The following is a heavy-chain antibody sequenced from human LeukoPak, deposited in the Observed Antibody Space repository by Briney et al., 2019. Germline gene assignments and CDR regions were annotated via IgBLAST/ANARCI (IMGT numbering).Heavy chain of an antibody. D-gene: IGHD3-22*01. CDR2: ISYDGSNK. CDR1: GFTFSSYG. J-gene: IGHJ4*02. V-gene: IGHV3-30*18. Sequence: GGSLRLSCAASGFTFSSYGMHWVRQAPGKGLEWVAVISYDGSNKYYADSVKGRFTISRDNSKNTLYLQMSSLRAEDTAVYYCAKEKDYYYDSSGYYLDYWGQGTLVTVSS. CDR3: AKEKDYYYDSSGYYLDY.